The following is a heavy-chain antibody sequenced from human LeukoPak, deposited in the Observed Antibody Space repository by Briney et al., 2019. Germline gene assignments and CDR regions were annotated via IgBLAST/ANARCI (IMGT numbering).Heavy chain of an antibody. CDR1: GFTFSSYG. CDR2: ISYDGSNK. Sequence: GGTLRLSCAASGFTFSSYGMHWVRQAPGKGLEWVAVISYDGSNKLYADSDKGRFTISRDNSKNTLFVQMNSLRAEDTAVYYCAKDGHGNGWSRTYYFDYWGQGTLVSVSS. D-gene: IGHD6-19*01. J-gene: IGHJ4*02. V-gene: IGHV3-30*18. CDR3: AKDGHGNGWSRTYYFDY.